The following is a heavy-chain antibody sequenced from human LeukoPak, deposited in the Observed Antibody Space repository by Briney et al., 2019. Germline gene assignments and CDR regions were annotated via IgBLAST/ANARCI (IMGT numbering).Heavy chain of an antibody. V-gene: IGHV3-53*01. CDR1: GFIVSSNY. Sequence: PGGSLRLSCAASGFIVSSNYMSWVRLAPGKGLEWVSVIYSGGSTYYADSVKGRFTISRDNSKNTLYLQMNSLRAEDTAVYYCARGGTGYFDYWGQGTLVTVSS. D-gene: IGHD1-1*01. CDR2: IYSGGST. CDR3: ARGGTGYFDY. J-gene: IGHJ4*02.